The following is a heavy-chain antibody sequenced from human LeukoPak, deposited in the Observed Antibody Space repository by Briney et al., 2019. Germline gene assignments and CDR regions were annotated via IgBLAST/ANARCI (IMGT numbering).Heavy chain of an antibody. CDR1: GGSISSSSNY. V-gene: IGHV4-39*01. CDR3: ARRFSSGYYLLFDY. Sequence: PSETLSLTCSVSGGSISSSSNYWGWIRQPPGKGLEWIGSIYNGGSTYYNPSLKSRVTISVDTSKNQFSLKLSSVTAADTAVYYCARRFSSGYYLLFDYWGQGTLVTVSS. J-gene: IGHJ4*02. CDR2: IYNGGST. D-gene: IGHD3-22*01.